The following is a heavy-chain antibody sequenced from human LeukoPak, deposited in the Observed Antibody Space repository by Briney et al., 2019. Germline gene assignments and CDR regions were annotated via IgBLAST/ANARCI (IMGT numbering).Heavy chain of an antibody. J-gene: IGHJ4*02. CDR1: GFTFSSYS. CDR2: ISSSSSYM. CDR3: ARVLGGLYEIPPEPTVDY. Sequence: GGSLRLSCAASGFTFSSYSMNWVRQAPGKGLEWVSSISSSSSYMYYADSVKGRFTISRENAENSLYLHMNSLRAEDTAVYYCARVLGGLYEIPPEPTVDYWGQGTLVTVSS. V-gene: IGHV3-21*01. D-gene: IGHD3-9*01.